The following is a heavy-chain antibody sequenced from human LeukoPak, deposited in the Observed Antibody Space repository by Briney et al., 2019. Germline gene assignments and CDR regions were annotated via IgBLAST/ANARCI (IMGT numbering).Heavy chain of an antibody. CDR1: GFTFSSYA. D-gene: IGHD6-13*01. CDR3: AKAAAARGGSYYYYGMDV. V-gene: IGHV3-23*01. J-gene: IGHJ6*02. Sequence: GGSLRLSCAASGFTFSSYAMSWVRQAPGKGLEWVSGISGSGGSTYYADSVKGRFTISRDNSKNTLYLQMNSLRAEDTAVYYCAKAAAARGGSYYYYGMDVWGQGTTVTVSS. CDR2: ISGSGGST.